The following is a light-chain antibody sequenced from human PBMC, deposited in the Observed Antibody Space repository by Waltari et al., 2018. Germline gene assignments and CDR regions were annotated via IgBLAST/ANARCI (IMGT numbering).Light chain of an antibody. CDR2: CDS. V-gene: IGLV3-21*04. CDR1: SLGTKT. J-gene: IGLJ3*02. CDR3: QVWDFTQGV. Sequence: SYVLNQPPSVSVAPGKTARISCGGTSLGTKTVHWYQQKPGQAPVLVIHCDSGRPSGIPERFSGSTSGNTATLTIKWVEAGDEAEYFCQVWDFTQGVFGGGTKLTVL.